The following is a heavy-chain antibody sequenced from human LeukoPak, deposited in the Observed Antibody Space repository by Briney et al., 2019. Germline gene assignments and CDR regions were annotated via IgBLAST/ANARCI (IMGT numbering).Heavy chain of an antibody. CDR1: GYTFTSYG. D-gene: IGHD3-22*01. CDR3: AGASGYYYDSSGYSILHAFDI. CDR2: ISAYNGNT. Sequence: GASVKVSCKASGYTFTSYGISWVRQAPGQGLEWMGWISAYNGNTNYAQKLQGRVTMTTDTSTSTAYMELRSLRSDDTAVYYCAGASGYYYDSSGYSILHAFDIWGQVTMVTVSS. J-gene: IGHJ3*02. V-gene: IGHV1-18*01.